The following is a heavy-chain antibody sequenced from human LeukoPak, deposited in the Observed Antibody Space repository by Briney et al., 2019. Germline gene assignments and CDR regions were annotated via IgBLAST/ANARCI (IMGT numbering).Heavy chain of an antibody. J-gene: IGHJ3*02. CDR1: GGSISSSSYY. Sequence: SETLSLTCTVSGGSISSSSYYWGWIRQPPGKGLEWIGSIYYSGSTYYNPSLKSRVTISVDTSKNQSSLKLSSVTAADTAVYYCARVGVMITFGGAISGAFDIWGQGTMVTVSS. D-gene: IGHD3-16*02. CDR2: IYYSGST. V-gene: IGHV4-39*07. CDR3: ARVGVMITFGGAISGAFDI.